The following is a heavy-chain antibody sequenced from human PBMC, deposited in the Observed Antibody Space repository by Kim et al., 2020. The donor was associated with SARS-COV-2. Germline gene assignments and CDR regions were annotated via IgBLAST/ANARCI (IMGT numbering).Heavy chain of an antibody. CDR1: GGSVSSGSYY. J-gene: IGHJ4*02. D-gene: IGHD1-26*01. CDR2: IYYSGST. CDR3: ASSRGRGSYFNDY. V-gene: IGHV4-61*01. Sequence: SETLSLTCTVSGGSVSSGSYYWSWIRQPPGKGLEWIGYIYYSGSTNYNPSLKSRVTISVDTSKNQFSLKLSSVTAADTAVYYCASSRGRGSYFNDYWGQGTLVTVSS.